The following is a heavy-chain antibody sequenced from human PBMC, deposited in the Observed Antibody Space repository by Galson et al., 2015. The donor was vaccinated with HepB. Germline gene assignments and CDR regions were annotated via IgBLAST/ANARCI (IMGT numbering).Heavy chain of an antibody. D-gene: IGHD3-16*01. V-gene: IGHV3-23*01. J-gene: IGHJ4*02. Sequence: SLRLSCAASGFTFNNYAMSWVRQTAGKGLEWVAALSISGDDAYYAGSVKGRFAISRDNSKNTLFLQMNSLRAADTAIYYCAKDSLGDDEFICSFDYWGQGALVTVSS. CDR2: LSISGDDA. CDR3: AKDSLGDDEFICSFDY. CDR1: GFTFNNYA.